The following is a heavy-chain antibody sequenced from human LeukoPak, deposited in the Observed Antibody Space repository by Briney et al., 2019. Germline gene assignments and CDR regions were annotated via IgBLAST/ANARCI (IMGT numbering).Heavy chain of an antibody. Sequence: PGRSLRLSCTASGFTFGEYAMSWFRQAPGKGLEWVGFIRSKAYGGTTEYAASVKSRFTISRDDSKSIAYLQMNSLKTEDTAVYYCTREDYDSSGYYLDYWGQGTLVTVSS. CDR2: IRSKAYGGTT. J-gene: IGHJ4*02. D-gene: IGHD3-22*01. V-gene: IGHV3-49*03. CDR1: GFTFGEYA. CDR3: TREDYDSSGYYLDY.